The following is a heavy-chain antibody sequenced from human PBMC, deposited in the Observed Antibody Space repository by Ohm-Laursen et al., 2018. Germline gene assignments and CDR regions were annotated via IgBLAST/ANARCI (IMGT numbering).Heavy chain of an antibody. D-gene: IGHD2/OR15-2a*01. CDR3: ARVLPQAQFSLDY. CDR1: GYTFTSYD. V-gene: IGHV1-2*02. J-gene: IGHJ4*02. CDR2: ISPNSGGT. Sequence: GSSVKVSCKPSGYTFTSYDINWVRQATGQGLEWTGWISPNSGGTNYAQKFQGRVTMTRDTSISTAYMELSSLRSDDTAVYYCARVLPQAQFSLDYWGQGTLVTVSS.